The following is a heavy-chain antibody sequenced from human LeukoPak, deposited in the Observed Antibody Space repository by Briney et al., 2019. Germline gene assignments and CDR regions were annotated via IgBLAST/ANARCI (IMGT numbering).Heavy chain of an antibody. D-gene: IGHD6-19*01. Sequence: GGSLRLSCAASVLTFSSYAMSWVRQAPGKGLEWVSAISGSGGSTYYADSVKGRFTISRDNSKNTLYLQMNSLRAEDTAVYYCAKDPGYSSGWPVFDYWGQGTLVTVSS. CDR1: VLTFSSYA. CDR2: ISGSGGST. CDR3: AKDPGYSSGWPVFDY. J-gene: IGHJ4*02. V-gene: IGHV3-23*01.